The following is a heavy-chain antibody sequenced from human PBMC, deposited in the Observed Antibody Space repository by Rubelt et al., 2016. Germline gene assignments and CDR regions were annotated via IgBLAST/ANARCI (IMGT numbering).Heavy chain of an antibody. CDR3: ARDLLADRPWEPLNDKNWFDP. Sequence: QGLEWMGIINPSGGSTSYAQKFQGRVTITADESTSTAYMELSSLRSEDTAVYYCARDLLADRPWEPLNDKNWFDPWGQGTLVTVSS. D-gene: IGHD1-26*01. CDR2: INPSGGST. J-gene: IGHJ5*02. V-gene: IGHV1-46*01.